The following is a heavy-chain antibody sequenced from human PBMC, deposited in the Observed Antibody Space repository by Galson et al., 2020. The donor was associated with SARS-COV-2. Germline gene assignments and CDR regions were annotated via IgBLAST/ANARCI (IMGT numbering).Heavy chain of an antibody. CDR1: GFTFSSYS. V-gene: IGHV3-21*01. CDR2: ISSSSYI. J-gene: IGHJ2*01. CDR3: ARDAAGDFWSGYYRAGYWYFDL. D-gene: IGHD3-3*01. Sequence: KIGESLKISCAASGFTFSSYSMNWVRQAPGKGLEWVSSISSSSYIYYADSVKGRFTISRDNAKNSLYLQMNSLRAEDTAVYYCARDAAGDFWSGYYRAGYWYFDLWGRGTLVTVSS.